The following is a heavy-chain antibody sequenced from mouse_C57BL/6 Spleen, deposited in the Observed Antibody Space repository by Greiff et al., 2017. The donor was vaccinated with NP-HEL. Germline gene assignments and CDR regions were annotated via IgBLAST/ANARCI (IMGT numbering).Heavy chain of an antibody. J-gene: IGHJ2*01. V-gene: IGHV14-1*01. D-gene: IGHD1-1*01. Sequence: EVQLQQSGAELVRPGASVKLSCTASGFNIKDYYMHWVKQRPEQGLEWIGRIDPEDGDTEYAPKFQGKATMTADTSSNTAYLQLSSLTSEDTAFYYCTTNYGSSYGDYFDYWGQGTTLTVSS. CDR2: IDPEDGDT. CDR1: GFNIKDYY. CDR3: TTNYGSSYGDYFDY.